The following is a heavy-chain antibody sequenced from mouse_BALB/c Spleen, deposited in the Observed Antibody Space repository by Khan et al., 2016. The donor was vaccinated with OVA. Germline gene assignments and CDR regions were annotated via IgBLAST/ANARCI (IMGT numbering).Heavy chain of an antibody. Sequence: DLVKPGASVKLSCKASGYTFTSYWINWIKQRPGQGLEWIGRISPGSGTPYYNEMFKGKATLTVDTSSSKAYLQLSSLSSEDSAVYVCARENYYGSSHYAMDYWGQGTSVTVSS. CDR1: GYTFTSYW. V-gene: IGHV1S41*01. J-gene: IGHJ4*01. CDR2: ISPGSGTP. CDR3: ARENYYGSSHYAMDY. D-gene: IGHD1-1*01.